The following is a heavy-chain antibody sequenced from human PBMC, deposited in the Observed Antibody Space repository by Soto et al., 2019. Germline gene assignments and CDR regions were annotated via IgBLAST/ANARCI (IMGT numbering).Heavy chain of an antibody. CDR2: IRSKANSYAT. D-gene: IGHD6-13*01. CDR3: TSPPGKAAGGGDY. V-gene: IGHV3-73*02. Sequence: EVQLVESGGGLVQPGGSLKLSCAASGFTFSGSAMHWVRQASGKGLEWVGRIRSKANSYATAYAASVKGRFTISRDDSKNTAYRQMNSLKTEDTAVYYCTSPPGKAAGGGDYWGQGTLVTVSS. CDR1: GFTFSGSA. J-gene: IGHJ4*02.